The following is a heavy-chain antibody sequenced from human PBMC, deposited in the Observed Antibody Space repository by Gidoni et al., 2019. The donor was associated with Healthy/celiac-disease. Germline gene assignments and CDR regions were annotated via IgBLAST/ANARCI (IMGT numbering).Heavy chain of an antibody. D-gene: IGHD6-13*01. J-gene: IGHJ4*02. CDR2: ISWNSGSI. V-gene: IGHV3-9*01. Sequence: EVQLVESGGGLVQPGRSLRLSCAASGFTFDDYAMHWVRQAPGKGLECVSGISWNSGSIGYADSVKGRFTISRDNAKNSLYLQMNSLRAEDTALYYCAKEGSSSWYYFDYWGQGTLVTVSS. CDR3: AKEGSSSWYYFDY. CDR1: GFTFDDYA.